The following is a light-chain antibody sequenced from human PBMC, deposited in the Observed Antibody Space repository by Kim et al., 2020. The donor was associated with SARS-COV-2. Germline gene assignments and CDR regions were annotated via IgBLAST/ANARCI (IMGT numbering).Light chain of an antibody. CDR3: QQDHNYPQT. V-gene: IGKV1-6*01. CDR2: AAT. Sequence: SASVRDRVANTGRASPDMINDLGWYQQRPGKAPRLLIFAATALRSRVPSRFSGSGSGTEFILSIDSLQPEDFATFFCQQDHNYPQTFGRGTKLEI. J-gene: IGKJ4*02. CDR1: PDMIND.